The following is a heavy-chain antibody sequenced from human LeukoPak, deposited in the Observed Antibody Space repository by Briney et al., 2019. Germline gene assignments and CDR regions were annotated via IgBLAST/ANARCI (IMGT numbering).Heavy chain of an antibody. J-gene: IGHJ4*02. CDR2: IYYSGST. V-gene: IGHV4-61*01. D-gene: IGHD6-13*01. CDR1: GGSVSSGSYY. CDR3: ARVSAWDIAAAGVDY. Sequence: SETLSLTCTVSGGSVSSGSYYWSWIRQPLGKGLEWIGYIYYSGSTNYNPSLKSRVTIPVDTSKNQFSLKLSSVTAADTAVYYCARVSAWDIAAAGVDYWGQGTLVTVSS.